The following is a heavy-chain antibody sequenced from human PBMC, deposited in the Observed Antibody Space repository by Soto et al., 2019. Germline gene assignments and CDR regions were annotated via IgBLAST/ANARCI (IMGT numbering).Heavy chain of an antibody. CDR2: IIPIFGTA. CDR3: ARLGDYGDYGRWYMDV. J-gene: IGHJ6*03. V-gene: IGHV1-69*13. D-gene: IGHD4-17*01. Sequence: SVKVSCKASGGTFSSYAISWVRQAPGQGLEWMGGIIPIFGTANYAQKFQGRVTITADESTSTAYMELSSLRSEDTAVYYCARLGDYGDYGRWYMDVWGKGTTVTVSS. CDR1: GGTFSSYA.